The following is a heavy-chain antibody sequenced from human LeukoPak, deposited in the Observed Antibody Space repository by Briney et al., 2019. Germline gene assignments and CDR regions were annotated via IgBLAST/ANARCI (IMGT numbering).Heavy chain of an antibody. CDR3: ARDFLFLAGGSYYGLDY. D-gene: IGHD1-26*01. CDR1: GFTFSSYG. V-gene: IGHV3-30*02. Sequence: GGSLRLSCAASGFTFSSYGMHWVRQAPGKGLEWVAFIRYDGSNKYYADSVKGRFTISRDNSKNTLYLQMNSLRAEDTAVYYCARDFLFLAGGSYYGLDYWGQGTLVTVSS. CDR2: IRYDGSNK. J-gene: IGHJ4*02.